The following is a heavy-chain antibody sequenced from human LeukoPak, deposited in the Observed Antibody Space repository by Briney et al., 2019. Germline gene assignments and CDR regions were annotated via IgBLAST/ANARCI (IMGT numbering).Heavy chain of an antibody. J-gene: IGHJ6*03. CDR2: INPNSGGT. CDR1: GYTFTGYY. D-gene: IGHD3-10*01. V-gene: IGHV1-2*02. Sequence: ASVKVSCKASGYTFTGYYMHWVRQAPGQGLEWMGWINPNSGGTNYAQKFQGRVTMTRDTSISTAYMELSRLRSDDTAVYYCARDMVRGVITTAYYYYYYMDVWGKGTTVTVSS. CDR3: ARDMVRGVITTAYYYYYYMDV.